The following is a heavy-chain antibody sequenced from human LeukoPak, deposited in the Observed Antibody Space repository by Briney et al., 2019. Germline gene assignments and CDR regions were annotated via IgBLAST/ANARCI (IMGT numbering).Heavy chain of an antibody. Sequence: ASVKVSCKASGYTFTSYGISWVRQAPGQGLEWMGWISAYNGNTNYAQKLQGRVTMTTDTSTSTAHMELRSLRSDDTAVYYCARVAAADSSRFDPWGQGTLVTVSS. D-gene: IGHD6-13*01. J-gene: IGHJ5*02. CDR3: ARVAAADSSRFDP. CDR1: GYTFTSYG. V-gene: IGHV1-18*01. CDR2: ISAYNGNT.